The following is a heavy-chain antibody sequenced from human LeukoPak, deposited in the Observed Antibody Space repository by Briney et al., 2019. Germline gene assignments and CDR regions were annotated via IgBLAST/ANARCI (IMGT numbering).Heavy chain of an antibody. D-gene: IGHD6-6*01. Sequence: VKVSCKASGGTFSSYAISWVRQAPGQGLEWMGGIIPIFGTANYAQKFQGRVTITTDESTSTAYMELSSLRSEDTAVYYCARDRLAARERTSDYWGQGTLVTVSS. V-gene: IGHV1-69*05. CDR2: IIPIFGTA. CDR3: ARDRLAARERTSDY. CDR1: GGTFSSYA. J-gene: IGHJ4*02.